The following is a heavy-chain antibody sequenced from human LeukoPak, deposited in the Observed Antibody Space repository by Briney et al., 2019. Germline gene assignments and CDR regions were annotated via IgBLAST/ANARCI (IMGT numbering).Heavy chain of an antibody. Sequence: QPGMSLRLSCAASGVTLSPYGMHWVRQAPGKGLEWVAVISYEGGTQHYADSVKGRFIISRDNPRNTLYLQMNILRSDDTAVYYCARTYEKMATMGAFHYWGQGTLVTVSS. CDR2: ISYEGGTQ. CDR1: GVTLSPYG. D-gene: IGHD5-24*01. V-gene: IGHV3-30*03. J-gene: IGHJ4*02. CDR3: ARTYEKMATMGAFHY.